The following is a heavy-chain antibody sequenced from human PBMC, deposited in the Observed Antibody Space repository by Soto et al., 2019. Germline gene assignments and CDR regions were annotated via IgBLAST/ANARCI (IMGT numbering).Heavy chain of an antibody. V-gene: IGHV4-4*07. CDR1: GGAISSYY. D-gene: IGHD2-2*01. CDR2: IYTSGST. Sequence: PSETLSLTCTVSGGAISSYYWSWIRQPAGKGLEWIGRIYTSGSTNYNPSLKSRVTMSVDTSKNQFSLNLSSVTAADTAVYYCARGEGYCPSTSCRFSSHFYYYGMDVWGQGTTVTGSS. J-gene: IGHJ6*02. CDR3: ARGEGYCPSTSCRFSSHFYYYGMDV.